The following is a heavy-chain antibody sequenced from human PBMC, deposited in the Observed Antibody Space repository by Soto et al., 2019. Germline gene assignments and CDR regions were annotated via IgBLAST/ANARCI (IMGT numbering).Heavy chain of an antibody. J-gene: IGHJ4*02. CDR1: GYTFTSYG. Sequence: QVQLVQSGAEVKKPGASVKVSCKASGYTFTSYGISWVRQAPGQGLEGMGWISAYNGNTNYAQKLQGRVTMTTDTSTSTAYMELRSLRSDDTAVYYCARERSGYYTPHYFDYWGQGTLVTVSS. CDR2: ISAYNGNT. D-gene: IGHD3-3*01. V-gene: IGHV1-18*01. CDR3: ARERSGYYTPHYFDY.